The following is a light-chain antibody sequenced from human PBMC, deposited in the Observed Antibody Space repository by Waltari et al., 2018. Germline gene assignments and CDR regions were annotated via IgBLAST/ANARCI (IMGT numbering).Light chain of an antibody. V-gene: IGLV2-11*01. CDR3: CSFAGTYTWV. Sequence: SALTQPRSVSGSPGQSVTISCTGTTSDVGGYNYVSWYRHHPGKAPKLMIFDVTQRPSGVPDRFSGSKSANTASLTISGLQAEDEADYYCCSFAGTYTWVFGGGTKVTVL. J-gene: IGLJ3*02. CDR1: TSDVGGYNY. CDR2: DVT.